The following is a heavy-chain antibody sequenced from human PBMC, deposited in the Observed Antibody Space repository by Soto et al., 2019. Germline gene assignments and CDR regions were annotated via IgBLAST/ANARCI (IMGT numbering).Heavy chain of an antibody. Sequence: SETLSLTCTVSGGSISSYYWSWIRQPPGKGLEWIGYIYYSGSTNYNPSLKSRVTISVDTSKNQFSLKLSSVTAADTAVYYCARYGAGSSVWFDPWGQGTLVTVSS. D-gene: IGHD3-10*01. J-gene: IGHJ5*02. CDR2: IYYSGST. CDR3: ARYGAGSSVWFDP. V-gene: IGHV4-59*01. CDR1: GGSISSYY.